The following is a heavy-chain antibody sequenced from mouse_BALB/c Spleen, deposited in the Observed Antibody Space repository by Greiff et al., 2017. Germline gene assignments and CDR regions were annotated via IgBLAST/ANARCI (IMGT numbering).Heavy chain of an antibody. J-gene: IGHJ3*01. CDR3: ASDYYGSSWAY. CDR1: GFSLTSYG. V-gene: IGHV2-4-1*01. D-gene: IGHD1-1*01. CDR2: IWSGGST. Sequence: QVQLQQSGPGLVQPSQSLSITCTVSGFSLTSYGVHWVRQSPGKGLEWLGVIWSGGSTDYNAAFISRLSISKDNSKSQVFFKMNRLQADDTAKYYCASDYYGSSWAYWGQGTLVTVSA.